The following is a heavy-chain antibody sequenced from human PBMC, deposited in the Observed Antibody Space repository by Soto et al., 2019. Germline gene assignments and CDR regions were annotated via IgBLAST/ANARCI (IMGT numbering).Heavy chain of an antibody. Sequence: SLRLSCAASGFTFSSYTMNWVRQAPGKGLEWVSSISSSTNYRYYADSVKGRFTISRDNAKNSLYLQMNSLRAEDTAVYYCARIIGYGYHYYGMDVWGQGTTVTVSS. J-gene: IGHJ6*02. CDR2: ISSSTNYR. CDR3: ARIIGYGYHYYGMDV. V-gene: IGHV3-21*01. D-gene: IGHD5-18*01. CDR1: GFTFSSYT.